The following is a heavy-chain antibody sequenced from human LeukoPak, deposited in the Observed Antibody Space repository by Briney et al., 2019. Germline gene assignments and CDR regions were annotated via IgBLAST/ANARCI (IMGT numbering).Heavy chain of an antibody. V-gene: IGHV3-30*18. Sequence: PGGSLRLSCAASGFTFSSYGMHWVRQAPGKGLEWVAVISYDGSNKYYADSVKGRFTISRDNSKNTLYLQMNSLRAEDTAVYYCAKDGPLGRDGYRLQNWYYFDYWGQGTLVTVSS. D-gene: IGHD5-24*01. CDR3: AKDGPLGRDGYRLQNWYYFDY. CDR1: GFTFSSYG. CDR2: ISYDGSNK. J-gene: IGHJ4*02.